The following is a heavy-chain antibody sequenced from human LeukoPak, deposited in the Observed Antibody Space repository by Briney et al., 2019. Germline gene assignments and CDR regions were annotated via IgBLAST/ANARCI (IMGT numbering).Heavy chain of an antibody. D-gene: IGHD2-21*02. V-gene: IGHV4-39*07. CDR3: ASADCGGDCYLRY. Sequence: SETLSLTCTVSGGSISSSSYYWGWIRQPPGKGLEWIGSIYYSGSTYYNPSLKSRVTISVDTSKNQFSLKLSSVTAADTAVYYCASADCGGDCYLRYWGQGTLATVSS. J-gene: IGHJ4*02. CDR2: IYYSGST. CDR1: GGSISSSSYY.